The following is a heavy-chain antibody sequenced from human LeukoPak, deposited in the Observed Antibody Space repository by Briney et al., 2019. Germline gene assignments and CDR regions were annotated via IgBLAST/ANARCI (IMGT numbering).Heavy chain of an antibody. CDR3: AIIGTHYYDSSGYNWFDP. V-gene: IGHV3-30-3*01. Sequence: GGSLRLSCAASGFTFSSYAMHWARQAPGKGLEWVAVISYDGSNKYYADSVKGRFTISRDNSKNTLYLQMNSLRAEDTAVYYCAIIGTHYYDSSGYNWFDPWGQGTLVTVSS. CDR2: ISYDGSNK. D-gene: IGHD3-22*01. CDR1: GFTFSSYA. J-gene: IGHJ5*02.